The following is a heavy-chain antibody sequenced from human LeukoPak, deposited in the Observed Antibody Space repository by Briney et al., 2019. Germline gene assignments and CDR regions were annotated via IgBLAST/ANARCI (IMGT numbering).Heavy chain of an antibody. CDR2: INPNSGGT. CDR3: AREGVQNDAFDI. CDR1: GYTVTGYY. V-gene: IGHV1-2*06. Sequence: GASVKVSCKASGYTVTGYYMHWVRQAPGQGLEWMGRINPNSGGTNSAQKFQGRVTMTRDTSISTAYMELSRLRSDDTAVYYCAREGVQNDAFDIWGQGTMVTVSS. D-gene: IGHD1-1*01. J-gene: IGHJ3*02.